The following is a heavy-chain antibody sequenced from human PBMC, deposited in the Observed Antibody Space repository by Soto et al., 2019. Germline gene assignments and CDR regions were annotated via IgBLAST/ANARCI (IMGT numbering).Heavy chain of an antibody. D-gene: IGHD3-22*01. Sequence: QVQLQESGPGLVKPSETLSLTCTVSGGSISSYYWCWIRQPAGKGLEWIGRIYTSGSTNYNPSLKSRGTMSVDTSKNQFSLKLSSVTAADTAVYYCARDSRDYHSSYYYYNGMDVWGQGTTVTVSS. CDR3: ARDSRDYHSSYYYYNGMDV. CDR2: IYTSGST. J-gene: IGHJ6*02. V-gene: IGHV4-4*07. CDR1: GGSISSYY.